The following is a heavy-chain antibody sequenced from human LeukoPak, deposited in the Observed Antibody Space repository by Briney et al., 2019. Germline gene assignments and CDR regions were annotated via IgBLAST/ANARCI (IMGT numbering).Heavy chain of an antibody. Sequence: GGSLRLSCAASGFTFDDYAMHWVRQAPGKGLEWVSGISWNSGSIGYADSVKGRFTISRDNAKNSLYLQMNSLRAEDMALYYCAKGTYYYDSSGYTTVGAFDIWGQGTMVTVS. D-gene: IGHD3-22*01. CDR1: GFTFDDYA. J-gene: IGHJ3*02. CDR3: AKGTYYYDSSGYTTVGAFDI. CDR2: ISWNSGSI. V-gene: IGHV3-9*03.